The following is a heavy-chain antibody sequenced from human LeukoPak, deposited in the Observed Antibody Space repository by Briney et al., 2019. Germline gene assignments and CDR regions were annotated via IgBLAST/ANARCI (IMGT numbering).Heavy chain of an antibody. D-gene: IGHD6-13*01. J-gene: IGHJ5*02. V-gene: IGHV4-59*01. Sequence: SETLSLTCTVSGGSISSYYWSWIRQPPGKGREWIGYIYYSGSTNYNPSLKSRVTISVDTSKNQFSLKLSSVTAADTAVYYCAKQQLVGGGWFDPWGQGTLVTVSS. CDR1: GGSISSYY. CDR3: AKQQLVGGGWFDP. CDR2: IYYSGST.